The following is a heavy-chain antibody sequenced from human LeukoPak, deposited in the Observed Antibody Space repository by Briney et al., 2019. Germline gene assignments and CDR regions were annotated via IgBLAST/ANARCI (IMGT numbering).Heavy chain of an antibody. V-gene: IGHV3-23*01. Sequence: GGSLRLSCAASGFAFSNYPMTWVRQAPGKGMEWVSGISDSGADTSYAGSVKGRFTISRDNSKNTLYLQMNSLRAEDTAVYYCASRDALYGAAASIDYWGQGTLVTVSS. D-gene: IGHD4-17*01. CDR3: ASRDALYGAAASIDY. J-gene: IGHJ4*02. CDR1: GFAFSNYP. CDR2: ISDSGADT.